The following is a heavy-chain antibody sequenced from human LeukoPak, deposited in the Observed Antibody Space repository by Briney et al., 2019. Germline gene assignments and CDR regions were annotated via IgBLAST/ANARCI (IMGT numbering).Heavy chain of an antibody. CDR1: GASVGSAGYH. D-gene: IGHD1-26*01. Sequence: SETLSLTCTVSGASVGSAGYHWSWIRQPPGGGLEWVGYIYYISNTNYNPSLKSRVTMSVDPSKNQFSLKLNSVTAADTAVYYCARTQSQSGSYRYYFGYWGQGTLVTVSS. CDR2: IYYISNT. CDR3: ARTQSQSGSYRYYFGY. V-gene: IGHV4-61*08. J-gene: IGHJ4*02.